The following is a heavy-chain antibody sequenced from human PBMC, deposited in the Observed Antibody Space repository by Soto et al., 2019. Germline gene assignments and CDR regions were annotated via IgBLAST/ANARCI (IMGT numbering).Heavy chain of an antibody. V-gene: IGHV4-31*03. CDR3: ARGGYYDFWSGYTWFDP. Sequence: TLSLTCTVSGGSISSGGYYWSWIRQHPGKGLEWIGYIYYSGSTYYNPSLKSRVTISVDTSKNQFSLKLSSVTAADTAVYYCARGGYYDFWSGYTWFDPWGQGTLVTVSS. J-gene: IGHJ5*02. D-gene: IGHD3-3*01. CDR1: GGSISSGGYY. CDR2: IYYSGST.